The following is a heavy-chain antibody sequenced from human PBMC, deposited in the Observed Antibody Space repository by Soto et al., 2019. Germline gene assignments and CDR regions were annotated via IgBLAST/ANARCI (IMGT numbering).Heavy chain of an antibody. D-gene: IGHD6-19*01. CDR1: GYTFTAQY. CDR2: INPTTGAT. CDR3: AKGDSSWVSWFDP. Sequence: ASVKVSCKASGYTFTAQYLHWVRKAPGEGLEWMGWINPTTGATRYAQKFQGRVTMTRDTSMNTAYLEVRSLRPDDTAVYYCAKGDSSWVSWFDPWGQGTLVTVSS. V-gene: IGHV1-2*02. J-gene: IGHJ5*02.